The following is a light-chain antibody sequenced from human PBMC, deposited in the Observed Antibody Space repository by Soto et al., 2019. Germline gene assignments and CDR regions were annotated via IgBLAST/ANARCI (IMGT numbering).Light chain of an antibody. CDR2: GAS. CDR1: QSLSNRY. V-gene: IGKV3-20*01. CDR3: HHYDNSPPFP. Sequence: EILLTQSPGTLSLSPGERAILSCRASQSLSNRYLAWYQQMPGRAPRLLIHGASIRAAGIPDRFSGSGSGTDFTLTINRLEPEDFAVYYCHHYDNSPPFPFGPGTRVDF. J-gene: IGKJ3*01.